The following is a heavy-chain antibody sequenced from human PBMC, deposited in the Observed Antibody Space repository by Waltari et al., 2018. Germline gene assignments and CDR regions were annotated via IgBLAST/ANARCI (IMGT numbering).Heavy chain of an antibody. CDR2: IFYTGNV. CDR3: AGRPLYTVVWHGFDY. CDR1: NGSISTTTNY. Sequence: QLQLQESGPGLVKPSETLSLTCKVSNGSISTTTNYWAWIRQPPGKGLEWIGSIFYTGNVYYNPSLQSRVTMSVDTSRNQFSLKLRSVTAADTAIYYCAGRPLYTVVWHGFDYWGRGALVTVSS. V-gene: IGHV4-39*07. J-gene: IGHJ4*02. D-gene: IGHD2-2*02.